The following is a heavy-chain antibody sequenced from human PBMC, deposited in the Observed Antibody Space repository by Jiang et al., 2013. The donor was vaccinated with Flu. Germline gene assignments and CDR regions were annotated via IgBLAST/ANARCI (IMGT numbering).Heavy chain of an antibody. D-gene: IGHD3-10*01. CDR2: IYWDDDK. Sequence: LALIYWDDDKRYSPSLKSRLTITKDTSKNQVVLTMTNMDPVDTATYYCAHNAAITMVRGNWFDPWGQGTLVTVSS. CDR3: AHNAAITMVRGNWFDP. J-gene: IGHJ5*02. V-gene: IGHV2-5*02.